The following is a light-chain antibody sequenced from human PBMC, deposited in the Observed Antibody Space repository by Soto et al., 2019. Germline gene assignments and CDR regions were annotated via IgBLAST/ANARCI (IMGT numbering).Light chain of an antibody. CDR3: QQYGSSPQT. CDR1: HSVSSSY. Sequence: EIVLTQSPGTLSLSPGERATLSCRASHSVSSSYLAWYQQKPGQAPRLLIYDASSRATCIPDWFSGSGSGTDFTLTISRLEPEDFAVYYCQQYGSSPQTFGQGPKVEIK. CDR2: DAS. J-gene: IGKJ1*01. V-gene: IGKV3-20*01.